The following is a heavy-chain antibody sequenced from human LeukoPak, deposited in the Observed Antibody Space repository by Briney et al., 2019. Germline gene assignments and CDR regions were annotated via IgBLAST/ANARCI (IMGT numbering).Heavy chain of an antibody. CDR2: IYTSGST. CDR3: ARDKNTAMAGYYYYGMDV. J-gene: IGHJ6*02. Sequence: SETLSPTCTVSGGSISSYYWSWIRQPAEKGLEWIGRIYTSGSTNYNPSLKSRVTMSVDTSKNQFSLKLSSVTAADTAVYYCARDKNTAMAGYYYYGMDVWGQGTTVTVSS. CDR1: GGSISSYY. V-gene: IGHV4-4*07. D-gene: IGHD5-18*01.